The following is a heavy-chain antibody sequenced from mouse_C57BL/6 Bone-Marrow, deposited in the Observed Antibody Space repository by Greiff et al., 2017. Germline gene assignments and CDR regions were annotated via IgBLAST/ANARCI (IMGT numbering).Heavy chain of an antibody. CDR2: IYPRDGST. CDR3: AIYDGYYGFAY. D-gene: IGHD2-3*01. Sequence: VHLVESDAELVKPGASVKISCKVSGYTFTDHTIHWMKQRPEQGLEWIGYIYPRDGSTKYNEKFKGKATLTADKSSSTAYMQLNSLTSEDSAVYFCAIYDGYYGFAYWGQGTLVTVSA. CDR1: GYTFTDHT. J-gene: IGHJ3*01. V-gene: IGHV1-78*01.